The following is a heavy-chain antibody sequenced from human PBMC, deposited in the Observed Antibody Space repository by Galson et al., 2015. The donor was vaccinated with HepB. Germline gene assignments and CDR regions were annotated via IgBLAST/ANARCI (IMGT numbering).Heavy chain of an antibody. CDR3: ARGVGAIVIGYYYYGMDV. CDR1: GYTFTGYY. V-gene: IGHV1-2*04. D-gene: IGHD3-16*02. Sequence: SVKVSCKASGYTFTGYYMHWVRQAPGQGLEWMGWINPNSGGTNYAQKFQGWVTMTRDTSISTAYMELSRLRSDDTAVYYCARGVGAIVIGYYYYGMDVWGQGTTVTVSS. CDR2: INPNSGGT. J-gene: IGHJ6*02.